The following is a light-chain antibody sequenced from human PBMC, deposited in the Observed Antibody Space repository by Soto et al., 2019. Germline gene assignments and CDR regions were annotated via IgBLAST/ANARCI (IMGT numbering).Light chain of an antibody. CDR2: GAS. V-gene: IGKV1-39*01. J-gene: IGKJ1*01. Sequence: DIQMTQSPSSLSASVGDSITITCRASQRISNFLNWYQHKPGKAPRLLIYGASTLQCGVPSRFSGSGSGTDFTLTIGSLQPEDFATYYCQQTFNTPWTFGQGTKVEIK. CDR3: QQTFNTPWT. CDR1: QRISNF.